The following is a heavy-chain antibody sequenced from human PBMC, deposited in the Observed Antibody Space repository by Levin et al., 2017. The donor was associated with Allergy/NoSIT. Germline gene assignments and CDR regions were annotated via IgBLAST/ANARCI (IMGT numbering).Heavy chain of an antibody. D-gene: IGHD1-26*01. V-gene: IGHV1-2*02. Sequence: AASVKVSCKASGYTFTGYYMHWVRQAPGQGLEWMGWINPNSGGTNYAQKFQGRVTMTRDTSISTAYMELSRLRSDDTAVYYCARDSWELPDDAFDSWGQGTMVTVSS. CDR1: GYTFTGYY. CDR2: INPNSGGT. CDR3: ARDSWELPDDAFDS. J-gene: IGHJ3*02.